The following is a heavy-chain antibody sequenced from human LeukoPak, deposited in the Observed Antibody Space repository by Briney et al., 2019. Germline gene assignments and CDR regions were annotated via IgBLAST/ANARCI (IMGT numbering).Heavy chain of an antibody. CDR1: GFTFSDSY. J-gene: IGHJ4*02. CDR3: AKDLGREMATTSFDY. D-gene: IGHD5-24*01. CDR2: ISGSSNDI. V-gene: IGHV3-11*05. Sequence: GGSLRLSCAASGFTFSDSYMSWIRQAPGKGLEWVSYISGSSNDINYADSVKGRFTVSRDNTKNTLYLQMNSLRAEDTAVYYCAKDLGREMATTSFDYWGQGTLVTVSS.